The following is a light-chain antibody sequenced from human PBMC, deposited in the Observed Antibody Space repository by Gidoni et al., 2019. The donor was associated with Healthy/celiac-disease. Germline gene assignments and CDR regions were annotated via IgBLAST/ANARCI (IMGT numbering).Light chain of an antibody. V-gene: IGKV3-11*01. CDR3: QQRSNWPPLT. Sequence: ESVLTQSPATLSLSPGERATLSRRASQSVSSYLAWYQQKPGQAPRLLIYDASNRATGIPARFSGSGSGPGFTLTISSLEPEDFAVYYCQQRSNWPPLTFGGXTKVEIK. CDR1: QSVSSY. J-gene: IGKJ4*01. CDR2: DAS.